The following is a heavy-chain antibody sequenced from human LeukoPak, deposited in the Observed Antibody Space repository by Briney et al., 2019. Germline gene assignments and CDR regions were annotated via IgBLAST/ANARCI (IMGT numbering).Heavy chain of an antibody. D-gene: IGHD3-9*01. J-gene: IGHJ6*02. CDR1: GGSISSGGYY. V-gene: IGHV4-31*03. CDR3: AREPYDILTGYYNPSGMDV. Sequence: SETLSLTCTVSGGSISSGGYYWSWLRQHPGKGLEWLGYIYYSGSTYYNPSLKSRVTISVDTSKNQFSLKLSSVTAADTAVYYCAREPYDILTGYYNPSGMDVWGQGTTVTVSS. CDR2: IYYSGST.